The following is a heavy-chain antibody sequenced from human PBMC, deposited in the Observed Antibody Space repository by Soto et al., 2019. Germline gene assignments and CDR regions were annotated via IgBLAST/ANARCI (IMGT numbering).Heavy chain of an antibody. CDR3: ARYDTFDY. J-gene: IGHJ4*02. V-gene: IGHV3-73*01. D-gene: IGHD3-9*01. Sequence: GGSLRLSCAASGFVFSASAMHWVRQAPGKRPEWVGRIRSEAHSYATGYSASLKGRFTISRDDSRNTAYLQMTGLETGDTAVYYCARYDTFDYWGQGTQVTVSS. CDR2: IRSEAHSYAT. CDR1: GFVFSASA.